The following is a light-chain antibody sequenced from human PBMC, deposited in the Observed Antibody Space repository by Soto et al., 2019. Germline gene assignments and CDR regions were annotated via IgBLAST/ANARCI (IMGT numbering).Light chain of an antibody. Sequence: QSALTQPASVSGSPVQSITISCTGTSSDVVSYNLVSWYQQHPGKAPKLMIYEGSKRPSGVSNRFSGSKSGNTASLTISGLQAEDEADYYCCSYAGSSTPSFVFGTGTKLTVL. V-gene: IGLV2-23*01. J-gene: IGLJ1*01. CDR2: EGS. CDR1: SSDVVSYNL. CDR3: CSYAGSSTPSFV.